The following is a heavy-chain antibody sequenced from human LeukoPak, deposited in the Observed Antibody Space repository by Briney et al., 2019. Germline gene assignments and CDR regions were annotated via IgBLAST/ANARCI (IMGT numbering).Heavy chain of an antibody. CDR3: ARHTPDCSSTSCYFWYFDL. Sequence: NPSETLSLTCTVSGGSISSYFWSWIRQPPGKGLEWIGYIYYSGSTNYNPSLKSRVTISVDTSKNQSSLKLSSVTAADTAVYYCARHTPDCSSTSCYFWYFDLWGRGTLVTVSS. J-gene: IGHJ2*01. V-gene: IGHV4-59*08. D-gene: IGHD2-2*01. CDR1: GGSISSYF. CDR2: IYYSGST.